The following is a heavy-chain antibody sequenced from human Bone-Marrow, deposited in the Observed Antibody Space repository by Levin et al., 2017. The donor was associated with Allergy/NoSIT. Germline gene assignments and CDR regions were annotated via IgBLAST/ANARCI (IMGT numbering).Heavy chain of an antibody. Sequence: GESLKISCAASNFLFSTYSMNWVRQAPGKGLEWVSSISSSNSYIYYADSVKGRFTISRDNAKNSLYLQMNSLRAEDTAVYYCARDRLVVLPTSFSNSYYNYYGMDVWGQGTTVTVSS. CDR3: ARDRLVVLPTSFSNSYYNYYGMDV. D-gene: IGHD2-2*01. V-gene: IGHV3-21*01. J-gene: IGHJ6*02. CDR1: NFLFSTYS. CDR2: ISSSNSYI.